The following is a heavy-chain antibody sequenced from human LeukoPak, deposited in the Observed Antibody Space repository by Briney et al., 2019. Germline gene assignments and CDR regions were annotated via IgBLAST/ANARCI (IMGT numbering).Heavy chain of an antibody. V-gene: IGHV3-53*01. J-gene: IGHJ3*02. CDR2: IYSGGST. CDR1: GFTVSSNY. CDR3: ARGEAGAHDAFDI. D-gene: IGHD6-19*01. Sequence: PGGSLRLSCAASGFTVSSNYMSWVRQAPGKGLEWVSVIYSGGSTYYADSVKGRFTISRDNSKNTLYLQMNSLRAEDTAVYYCARGEAGAHDAFDIWGQGTMVTVSS.